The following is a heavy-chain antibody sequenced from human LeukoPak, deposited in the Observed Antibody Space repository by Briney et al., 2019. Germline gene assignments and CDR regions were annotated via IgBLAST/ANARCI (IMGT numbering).Heavy chain of an antibody. J-gene: IGHJ5*02. CDR3: AVSYGSGSNNWFDP. CDR2: INHSGST. V-gene: IGHV4-34*01. Sequence: SETLSLTCAVYGGPFSGYYWSWIRQPPGKGLEWIGEINHSGSTNYNPSLKSRVTISVDTSKNQFSLKLSSVTAADTAVYYCAVSYGSGSNNWFDPWGQGTLVTVSS. CDR1: GGPFSGYY. D-gene: IGHD3-10*01.